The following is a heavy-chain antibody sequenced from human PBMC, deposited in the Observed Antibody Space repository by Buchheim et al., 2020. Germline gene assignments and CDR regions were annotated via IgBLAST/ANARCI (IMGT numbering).Heavy chain of an antibody. CDR1: GYTFTSYY. CDR3: ASTPQLGYCSSTSCSDYYYGMDV. V-gene: IGHV1-46*03. D-gene: IGHD2-2*01. Sequence: QVQLVQSGAEVKKPGASVKVSCKASGYTFTSYYMHWVRQAPGQGLEWMGIINPSGGSTSYAQKFQGRVTMTRDTSTSTVYMELSSLRSEDTAVYYCASTPQLGYCSSTSCSDYYYGMDVWGQGT. CDR2: INPSGGST. J-gene: IGHJ6*02.